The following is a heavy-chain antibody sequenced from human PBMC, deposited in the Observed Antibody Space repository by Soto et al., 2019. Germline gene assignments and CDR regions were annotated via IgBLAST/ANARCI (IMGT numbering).Heavy chain of an antibody. V-gene: IGHV3-30*18. J-gene: IGHJ5*02. D-gene: IGHD3-3*01. CDR2: ISYDGSNK. CDR3: AKDLGLRFLEWLTLLDNWFDP. Sequence: GGSLRLSCAASGFTFSSYGMHWVRQAPGKGLEWVAVISYDGSNKYYADSVKGRFTISRDNSKNTLYLQMNSLRAEDTAVYYCAKDLGLRFLEWLTLLDNWFDPWGQGTLVTVSS. CDR1: GFTFSSYG.